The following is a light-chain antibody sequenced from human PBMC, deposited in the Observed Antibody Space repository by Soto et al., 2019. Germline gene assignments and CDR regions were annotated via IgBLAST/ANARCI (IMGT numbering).Light chain of an antibody. Sequence: DIQMAGSPASLTTSVGDRVGIACRASQSISSYLNWYQQKPGKAPKLLIYAASSLQSGVPSRFSGSGSGTDFPLTISSLQPEDFATYYCQQSYSTPSTFGQGTRLEIK. J-gene: IGKJ5*01. CDR3: QQSYSTPST. V-gene: IGKV1-39*01. CDR2: AAS. CDR1: QSISSY.